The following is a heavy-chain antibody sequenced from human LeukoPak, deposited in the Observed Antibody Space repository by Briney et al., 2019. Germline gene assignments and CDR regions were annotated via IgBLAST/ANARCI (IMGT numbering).Heavy chain of an antibody. Sequence: PSETLSLTCTVSGGSIRSYYWSWIRQPPGKGLEWIGYIYYSGSTNSNPSLKSRVTISVDTSKNQFSLKVSSVTAADTAVYYCARALTPGYCSGGTCSYFDYWGQGPLVTVSS. CDR1: GGSIRSYY. J-gene: IGHJ4*02. D-gene: IGHD2-15*01. CDR3: ARALTPGYCSGGTCSYFDY. V-gene: IGHV4-59*01. CDR2: IYYSGST.